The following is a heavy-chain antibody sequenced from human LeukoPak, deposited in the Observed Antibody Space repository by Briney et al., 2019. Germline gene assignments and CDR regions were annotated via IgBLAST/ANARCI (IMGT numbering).Heavy chain of an antibody. Sequence: GESLKISCKGSGSSFTSYWIGWVRRMPGKGLEWMGIIYPGDSDTRYSPSFQGQVTISADKSISTAYLQWSSLKASDTAMYHCARLLTGDLWDAFDIWGQGTMVTVSS. D-gene: IGHD7-27*01. CDR1: GSSFTSYW. CDR2: IYPGDSDT. CDR3: ARLLTGDLWDAFDI. V-gene: IGHV5-51*01. J-gene: IGHJ3*02.